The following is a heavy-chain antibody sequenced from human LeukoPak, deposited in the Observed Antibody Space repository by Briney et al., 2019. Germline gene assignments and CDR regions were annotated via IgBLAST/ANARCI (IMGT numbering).Heavy chain of an antibody. D-gene: IGHD5-24*01. Sequence: GGSLRLSCAASGFTFSSYYIHWVRQAPGKGLVWVSRIDSDGNITTYADSVKGRFTISRDNSKNTLYLQMNSLRAEDTAVYYCARDFMATITDYWGQGTLVTVSS. CDR2: IDSDGNIT. V-gene: IGHV3-74*01. J-gene: IGHJ4*02. CDR3: ARDFMATITDY. CDR1: GFTFSSYY.